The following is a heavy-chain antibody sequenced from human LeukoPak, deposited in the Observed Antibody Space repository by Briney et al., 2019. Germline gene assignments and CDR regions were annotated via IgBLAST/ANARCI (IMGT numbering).Heavy chain of an antibody. CDR2: MYDSGNT. Sequence: SETLSLTCSVSGYSISSGYYWGWIRQPPGKGLEWIGSMYDSGNTYYNPSLKSRVTISVDTSKNKFSLKLSSVTAADTAVYYCVRDGSGYFFDNWGQGTLVAVSP. CDR3: VRDGSGYFFDN. V-gene: IGHV4-38-2*02. CDR1: GYSISSGYY. D-gene: IGHD3-3*01. J-gene: IGHJ4*02.